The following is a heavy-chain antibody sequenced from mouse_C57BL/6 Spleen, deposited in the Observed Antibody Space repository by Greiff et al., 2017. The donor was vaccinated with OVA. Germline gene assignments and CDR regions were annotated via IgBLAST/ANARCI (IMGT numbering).Heavy chain of an antibody. CDR3: ARSFYDYDRDAMDY. D-gene: IGHD2-4*01. Sequence: QVHVKQPGTELVKPGASVKLSCKASGYTFTSYWMHWVKQRPGQGLEWIGNINPSNGGTNYNEKFKSKATLTVDKSSSTAYMQLSSLTSEDSVVYYCARSFYDYDRDAMDYWGQGTSVTVSS. CDR2: INPSNGGT. CDR1: GYTFTSYW. V-gene: IGHV1-53*01. J-gene: IGHJ4*01.